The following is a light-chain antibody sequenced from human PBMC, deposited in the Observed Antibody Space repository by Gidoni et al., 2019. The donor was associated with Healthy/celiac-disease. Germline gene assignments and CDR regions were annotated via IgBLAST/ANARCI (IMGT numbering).Light chain of an antibody. J-gene: IGKJ5*01. Sequence: DIVMTQSPLSLPVTPGEPASISCRSSQSLLHSNGYNYLDWYLQKPGQSPQPLIYLGSNRASGVPDRFSGSGSGTDFTLKISRVEAEDVGVYYCMQALQTPPTFXQXTRLEIK. CDR3: MQALQTPPT. CDR2: LGS. V-gene: IGKV2-28*01. CDR1: QSLLHSNGYNY.